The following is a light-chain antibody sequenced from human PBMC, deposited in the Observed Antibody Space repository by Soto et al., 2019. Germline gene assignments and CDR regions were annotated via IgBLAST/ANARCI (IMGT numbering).Light chain of an antibody. J-gene: IGKJ5*01. Sequence: DIQMTQSPSSLSASVGDEVTITCRASQTIMTYLNWYQLKPGKPPRLLIYAASSLQSVVPPRFSGSGSGTDFTLTITSLQPEDFATYYCQQFNNYPTFGQGTRLEIK. CDR1: QTIMTY. V-gene: IGKV1-39*01. CDR2: AAS. CDR3: QQFNNYPT.